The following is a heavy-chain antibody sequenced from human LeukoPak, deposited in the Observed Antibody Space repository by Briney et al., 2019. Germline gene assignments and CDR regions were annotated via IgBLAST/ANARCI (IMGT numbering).Heavy chain of an antibody. CDR3: VRDGPSWGLL. Sequence: PSETLSLTCTVSGGSIGTYYWSWIRQPAGKGLGWIGRVFTTGGANYNPSLKSRVTMSLETSRNLFSLKLNSVTAADTAVYYCVRDGPSWGLLWGQGALVTVSS. V-gene: IGHV4-4*07. J-gene: IGHJ4*02. D-gene: IGHD7-27*01. CDR1: GGSIGTYY. CDR2: VFTTGGA.